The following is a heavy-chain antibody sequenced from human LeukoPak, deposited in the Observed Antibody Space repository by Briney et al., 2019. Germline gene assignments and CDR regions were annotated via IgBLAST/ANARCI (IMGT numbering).Heavy chain of an antibody. J-gene: IGHJ3*02. D-gene: IGHD3-9*01. CDR1: GFTFSSYG. Sequence: GGSLRLSCAASGFTFSSYGMHWVRQAPGKGLEWVAFIRYDGSNKYYADSVKGRFTISRDNSKNTLYLQMNSLRAEDTAVYYCARAILSTVFRYFDWPFDAFDIWGQGTMVTVSS. CDR3: ARAILSTVFRYFDWPFDAFDI. V-gene: IGHV3-30*02. CDR2: IRYDGSNK.